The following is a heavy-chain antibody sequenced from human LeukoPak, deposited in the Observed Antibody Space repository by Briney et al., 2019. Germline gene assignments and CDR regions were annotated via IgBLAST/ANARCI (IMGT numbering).Heavy chain of an antibody. CDR2: IDSSGSNI. V-gene: IGHV3-48*04. J-gene: IGHJ3*02. Sequence: GGSLRLSCAASGFTFSSYSMNWVRQALGKGLEWVSYIDSSGSNIHYADSVKGRFTISRDNAKNTLYLQMNSLRAEDTAVYYCARESYCSGGSCYSGRAFDIWGQGTMVTVSS. D-gene: IGHD2-15*01. CDR3: ARESYCSGGSCYSGRAFDI. CDR1: GFTFSSYS.